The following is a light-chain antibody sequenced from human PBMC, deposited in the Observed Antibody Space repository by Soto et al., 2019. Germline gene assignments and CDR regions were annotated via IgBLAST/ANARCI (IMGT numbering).Light chain of an antibody. CDR2: GAS. J-gene: IGKJ5*01. CDR1: QSVSSN. Sequence: EIVMTQSPATLSVSPGERATLSCRASQSVSSNLAWYQQKPGQAPRLLMYGASTRAPGIPARFSGSGSGTEFTLTVSSLQSEYFAVYYCQQYNNWPPVTFGQGTRLEIK. CDR3: QQYNNWPPVT. V-gene: IGKV3-15*01.